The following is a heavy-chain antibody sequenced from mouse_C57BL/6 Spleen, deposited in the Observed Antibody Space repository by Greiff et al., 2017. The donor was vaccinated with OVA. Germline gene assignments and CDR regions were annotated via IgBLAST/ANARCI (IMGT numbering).Heavy chain of an antibody. Sequence: EVQLVESEGGLVQPGSSMKLSCTASGFTFSDYYMAWVRQVPEKGLEWVANINYDGSSTYYLDSLKSRFIISRDNAKNILYLQMSSLKSEDTATYYCARGEYYYGSSYVPFAYWGQGTLVTVSA. CDR3: ARGEYYYGSSYVPFAY. J-gene: IGHJ3*01. V-gene: IGHV5-16*01. CDR2: INYDGSST. CDR1: GFTFSDYY. D-gene: IGHD1-1*01.